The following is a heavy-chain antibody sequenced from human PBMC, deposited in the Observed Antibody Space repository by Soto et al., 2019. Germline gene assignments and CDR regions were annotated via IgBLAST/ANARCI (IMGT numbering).Heavy chain of an antibody. D-gene: IGHD3-9*01. CDR1: SGSINSDGFC. J-gene: IGHJ6*02. CDR2: IYYSGST. V-gene: IGHV4-31*03. CDR3: ARDLVIRGSRYHYVMDV. Sequence: PSETLSLTCSVSSGSINSDGFCWSWIRQQPGKGLEWIGYIYYSGSTYYNPPLKSRVTISVDTSNNQFSLKLSSVTAADTAVYYCARDLVIRGSRYHYVMDVWGQATTVTVS.